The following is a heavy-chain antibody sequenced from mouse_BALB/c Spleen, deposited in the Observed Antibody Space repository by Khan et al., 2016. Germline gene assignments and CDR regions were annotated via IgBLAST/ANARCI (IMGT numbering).Heavy chain of an antibody. Sequence: QVRLQQSGAELVRPGPSVKLSCKASGYTFTSYWINWMKQRPGQGLEWIGNIYPFDRYSNYNQKFKDKATLTVAKSSRTSYMQLSSQTSEDSASYYCTRGESSMIRGFAYWGQGTLVPVSA. J-gene: IGHJ3*01. CDR1: GYTFTSYW. D-gene: IGHD2-4*01. CDR2: IYPFDRYS. V-gene: IGHV1-69*02. CDR3: TRGESSMIRGFAY.